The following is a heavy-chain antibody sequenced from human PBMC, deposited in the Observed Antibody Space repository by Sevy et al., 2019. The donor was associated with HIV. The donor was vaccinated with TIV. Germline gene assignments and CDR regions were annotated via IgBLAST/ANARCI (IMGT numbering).Heavy chain of an antibody. V-gene: IGHV1-8*03. J-gene: IGHJ1*01. CDR1: GYTFTRYD. D-gene: IGHD3-10*01. Sequence: ASLKVSCKASGYTFTRYDINWVRQATGQGLEWMGWMNPNSGNTGYAQKFQGRVTITRNTSINTAYMELSSLRSDDTAVYYCTRGGYYALWGQGTLVTVSS. CDR2: MNPNSGNT. CDR3: TRGGYYAL.